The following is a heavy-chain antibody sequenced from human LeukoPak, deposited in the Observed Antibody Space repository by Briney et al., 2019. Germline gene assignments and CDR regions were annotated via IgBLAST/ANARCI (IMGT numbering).Heavy chain of an antibody. Sequence: QPGGSLRLSCAASGFTVSSNEMSWVRQAPGKGLEWVANIKEDGSEKYYVDSVKGRFTISRDNSKNTLYLQMNSLRAEDTAVYYCAKDRTTVTSPPDAFDIWGQGTMVTVSS. J-gene: IGHJ3*02. CDR2: IKEDGSEK. V-gene: IGHV3-7*03. D-gene: IGHD4-11*01. CDR3: AKDRTTVTSPPDAFDI. CDR1: GFTVSSNE.